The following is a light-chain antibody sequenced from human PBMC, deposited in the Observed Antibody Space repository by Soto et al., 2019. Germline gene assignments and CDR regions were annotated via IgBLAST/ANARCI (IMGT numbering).Light chain of an antibody. CDR1: QNIGTS. J-gene: IGKJ5*01. CDR3: QQRSVWPIT. V-gene: IGKV3-11*01. CDR2: DAS. Sequence: IGVSHSAACLSLSPGERATRSCRACQNIGTSLVWSQQKPGQSPRLLIYDASHRATGVPARFSGSGSGTDFTLTISSLEPEDFAVYYCQQRSVWPITFGQGTRLEIK.